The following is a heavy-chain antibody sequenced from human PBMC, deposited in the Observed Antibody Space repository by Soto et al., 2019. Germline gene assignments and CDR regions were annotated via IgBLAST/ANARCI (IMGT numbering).Heavy chain of an antibody. J-gene: IGHJ4*02. Sequence: ASVKVSCKASGDTFSTYTITWVRQAPGKGLEWMGGFDPEDGETVFAQKLQGRVTLTDDTSTDTAYMELSSLRSEDTAVYYCATVPNVYCGGDCFFGWGQGTLVTVSS. CDR3: ATVPNVYCGGDCFFG. D-gene: IGHD2-21*02. V-gene: IGHV1-24*01. CDR2: FDPEDGET. CDR1: GDTFSTYT.